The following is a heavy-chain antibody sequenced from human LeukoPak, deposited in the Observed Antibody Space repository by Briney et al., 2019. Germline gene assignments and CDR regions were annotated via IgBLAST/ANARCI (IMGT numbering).Heavy chain of an antibody. D-gene: IGHD6-13*01. Sequence: PGGSLRLSCAASGFTVSSYGMTWVRQAPGKGLEWVSAFSATEGSAQYAQSVRGRFTISRDNSKNSLFLKITNLRDEDRAECFWSKARMAEAGAGFFHVWAKGQWSPSLQ. V-gene: IGHV3-23*01. J-gene: IGHJ3*01. CDR1: GFTVSSYG. CDR3: SKARMAEAGAGFFHV. CDR2: FSATEGSA.